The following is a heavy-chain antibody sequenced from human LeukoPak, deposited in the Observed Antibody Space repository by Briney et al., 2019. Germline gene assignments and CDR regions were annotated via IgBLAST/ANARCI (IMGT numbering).Heavy chain of an antibody. J-gene: IGHJ6*03. CDR3: ARDCKQLVHRYCYYYMDV. Sequence: GASVKVSCKASGYTFTSYGISWVRQAPGQGLEWMGWISAYNGNTNYAQKLQGRVTMTTDTSTSTAYMELRSLRSDDTAVYYCARDCKQLVHRYCYYYMDVWGKGTTVTVSS. V-gene: IGHV1-18*01. CDR2: ISAYNGNT. D-gene: IGHD6-6*01. CDR1: GYTFTSYG.